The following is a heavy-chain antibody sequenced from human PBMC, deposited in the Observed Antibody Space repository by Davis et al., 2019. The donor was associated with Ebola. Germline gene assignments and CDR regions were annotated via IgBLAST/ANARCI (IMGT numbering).Heavy chain of an antibody. D-gene: IGHD6-19*01. Sequence: ASVKVSCKASGYTFASYGISWVRQAPGQGLEWMGWISAYNGNTNYAQKLQGRVTMTTDTSTSTAYMELRSLRSDDTAVYYCAREAIAVAEFSWFDPWGQGTLVTVSS. CDR1: GYTFASYG. CDR3: AREAIAVAEFSWFDP. J-gene: IGHJ5*02. V-gene: IGHV1-18*01. CDR2: ISAYNGNT.